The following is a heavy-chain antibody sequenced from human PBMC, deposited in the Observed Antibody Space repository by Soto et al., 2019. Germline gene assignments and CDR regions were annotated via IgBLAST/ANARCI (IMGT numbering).Heavy chain of an antibody. V-gene: IGHV3-21*01. CDR1: GFTFSSYS. Sequence: GGSLRLSCAASGFTFSSYSMNWVRQAPGKGLEWVSSISSSSSYIYYADSVKGRFTISRDNAKNSLYLQMNSLRAEDTAVYYCARSPRTRYSSSWYYYGMDVWGQGTTVTVSS. D-gene: IGHD6-13*01. CDR3: ARSPRTRYSSSWYYYGMDV. CDR2: ISSSSSYI. J-gene: IGHJ6*02.